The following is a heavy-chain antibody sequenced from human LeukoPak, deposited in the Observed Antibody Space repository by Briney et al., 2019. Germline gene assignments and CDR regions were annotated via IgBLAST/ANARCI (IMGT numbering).Heavy chain of an antibody. CDR3: ARVRGSYSTDY. CDR2: ISTGGSTT. J-gene: IGHJ4*02. V-gene: IGHV3-11*01. Sequence: GGSLRLSCAASGFSFSDYYMSWMRQAPGKGLEWVSYISTGGSTTYHADSVKGRFTISRDNAKNPLYLQMNSLRAEDTAVYYCARVRGSYSTDYWGQGTLVTVTS. D-gene: IGHD1-26*01. CDR1: GFSFSDYY.